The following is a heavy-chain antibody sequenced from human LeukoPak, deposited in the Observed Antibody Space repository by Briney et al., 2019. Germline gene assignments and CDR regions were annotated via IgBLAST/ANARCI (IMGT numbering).Heavy chain of an antibody. Sequence: QPGGSLRLSCAASGFTFSSYAMSWVRQAPGKGLEWVSVISGSGISTYYGDSMKGRFTISRDNSKNTLYLQMNGLGAEDTAVYHCAKSTGRYSYDAPGDYWGQGTLVTVSS. V-gene: IGHV3-23*01. D-gene: IGHD5-18*01. CDR1: GFTFSSYA. CDR3: AKSTGRYSYDAPGDY. CDR2: ISGSGIST. J-gene: IGHJ4*02.